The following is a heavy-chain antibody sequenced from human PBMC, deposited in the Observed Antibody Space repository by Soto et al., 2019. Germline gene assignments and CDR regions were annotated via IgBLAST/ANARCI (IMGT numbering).Heavy chain of an antibody. Sequence: GESLKISCEASGYTFANYWIGWVRQMPGKGLELMGIIYPIESDARYSPSFQGQVIISADKSINTAYLQWSSLRASDTAIYYCVRHGRSGGSSYSGWFDPWGQGTLVTVSS. V-gene: IGHV5-51*01. D-gene: IGHD2-15*01. CDR3: VRHGRSGGSSYSGWFDP. CDR1: GYTFANYW. CDR2: IYPIESDA. J-gene: IGHJ5*02.